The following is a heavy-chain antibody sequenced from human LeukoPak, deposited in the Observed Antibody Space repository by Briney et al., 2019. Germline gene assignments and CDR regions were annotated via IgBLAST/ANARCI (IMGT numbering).Heavy chain of an antibody. CDR1: GVSFSSYY. CDR2: INHSGST. Sequence: KPSETLSLTCAVSGVSFSSYYWSWIRQPPGKGLEWIGEINHSGSTNYNPSLKSRVTITVGTSKNQYSLKLSSVTAADSAVFYCGRANYYDSSGYPYWGQGTLVSVSS. V-gene: IGHV4-34*01. J-gene: IGHJ4*02. D-gene: IGHD3-22*01. CDR3: GRANYYDSSGYPY.